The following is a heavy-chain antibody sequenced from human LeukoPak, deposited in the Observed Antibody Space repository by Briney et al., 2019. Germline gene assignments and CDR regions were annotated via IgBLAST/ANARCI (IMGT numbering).Heavy chain of an antibody. J-gene: IGHJ4*02. CDR2: ISSSSSYI. Sequence: GGSLRLSCAASGFPFSSYSMNWVRQAPGKGLEWVSSISSSSSYIYYADSVKGRFTISRDNAKNSLFLQMNSLRAEDTAVYYCARAIVRGVTDYWGQGTLVTVSS. CDR3: ARAIVRGVTDY. V-gene: IGHV3-21*01. CDR1: GFPFSSYS. D-gene: IGHD3-10*01.